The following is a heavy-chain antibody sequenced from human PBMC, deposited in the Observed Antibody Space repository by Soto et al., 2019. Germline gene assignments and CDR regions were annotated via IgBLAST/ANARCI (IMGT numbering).Heavy chain of an antibody. Sequence: EEQLVESGGGLVQPGGSLRLSCAASGFTPSSDWMSWVRQAPGKGLEWVACIKRDGREKYYVDSVRGRFTISRDNGKDSVYRQMDNLRDDDTATYYCALLDTAMGGGKSLWGQGTLVTVSS. CDR3: ALLDTAMGGGKSL. D-gene: IGHD5-18*01. CDR1: GFTPSSDW. CDR2: IKRDGREK. V-gene: IGHV3-7*05. J-gene: IGHJ4*02.